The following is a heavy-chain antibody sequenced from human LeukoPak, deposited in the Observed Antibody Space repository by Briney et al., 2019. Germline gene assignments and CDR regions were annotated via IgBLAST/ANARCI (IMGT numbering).Heavy chain of an antibody. Sequence: GGSLRLSCAASGFTFSSYAMSGVRQAPGRGLEWVSAISGSGGSTYYADSVKGRFTISRDNSKNTLYLQMNSLRAEDTAVYYCAKQSLLVVIPAILFDYWGQGTLVTVSS. CDR2: ISGSGGST. J-gene: IGHJ4*02. CDR3: AKQSLLVVIPAILFDY. CDR1: GFTFSSYA. D-gene: IGHD2-2*01. V-gene: IGHV3-23*01.